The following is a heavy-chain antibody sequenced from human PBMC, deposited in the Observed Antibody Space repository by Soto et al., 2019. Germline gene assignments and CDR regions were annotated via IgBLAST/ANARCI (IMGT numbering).Heavy chain of an antibody. J-gene: IGHJ2*01. Sequence: QVQLQESGPGLVKPSQTLSLTCTVSGGSISSGGYYWSWIRQHPGKGLEWIGYIYYTGSTYYNPSLTSRVTISVDTSKNQFSLKLTSVTAADTAVYYCARDRRDGYNQAYWYFDLWGRGTLVTVSS. D-gene: IGHD5-12*01. CDR2: IYYTGST. V-gene: IGHV4-31*03. CDR1: GGSISSGGYY. CDR3: ARDRRDGYNQAYWYFDL.